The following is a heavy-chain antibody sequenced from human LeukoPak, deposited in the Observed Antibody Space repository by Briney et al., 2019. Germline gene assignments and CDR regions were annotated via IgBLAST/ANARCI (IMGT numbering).Heavy chain of an antibody. Sequence: SETLSLTCAVSGGSINNYYWSWIRQPAGKGLEWIGRIFTSGSTNYNASLKSRVTMSVDTSKNQFFLKLRSMTAADTAVYYCARAPVTVKDSFDIWGQGTMVTVSS. D-gene: IGHD4-11*01. CDR2: IFTSGST. CDR3: ARAPVTVKDSFDI. V-gene: IGHV4-4*07. J-gene: IGHJ3*02. CDR1: GGSINNYY.